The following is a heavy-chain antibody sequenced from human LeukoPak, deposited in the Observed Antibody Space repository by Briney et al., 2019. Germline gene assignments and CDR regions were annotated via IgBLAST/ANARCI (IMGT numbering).Heavy chain of an antibody. CDR2: ISGNGYNT. CDR3: AKGVRLWFAFYFDY. CDR1: GFTLGSYA. D-gene: IGHD3-10*01. J-gene: IGHJ4*02. Sequence: GESLRLSCAASGFTLGSYAMSWVRQAPGKGLEWVSAISGNGYNTYYADSVKGRFTISSESSGNTLYLQMHNLRAEDTAVYYCAKGVRLWFAFYFDYWGQGTLVTVSS. V-gene: IGHV3-23*01.